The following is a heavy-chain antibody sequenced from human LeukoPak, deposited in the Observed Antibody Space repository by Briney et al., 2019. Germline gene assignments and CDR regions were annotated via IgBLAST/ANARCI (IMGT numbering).Heavy chain of an antibody. Sequence: ASVKVSCKASGYTFTGYYMHWVRQAPGQGLEWMGWINPNSGGTNYAQKFQGRVTMTRDTSISTAYMELSRLRSDDTAVYYCARVGPTYGPPYYYYMDVWGKGTTVTVSS. D-gene: IGHD2-8*01. V-gene: IGHV1-2*02. J-gene: IGHJ6*03. CDR3: ARVGPTYGPPYYYYMDV. CDR1: GYTFTGYY. CDR2: INPNSGGT.